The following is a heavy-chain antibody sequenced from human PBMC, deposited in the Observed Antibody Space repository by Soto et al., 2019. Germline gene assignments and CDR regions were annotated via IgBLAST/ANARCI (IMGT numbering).Heavy chain of an antibody. Sequence: SETLSLTCIVSGGSVGSGSYYWSWIRQPPGNALEWIGYIQYSGDTNYNSSLKSRVTISVDMSRNRFSLKLTSVTAADTAFYYCARHDYSDRAFDLWGQGTMVTVSS. J-gene: IGHJ3*01. CDR1: GGSVGSGSYY. CDR3: ARHDYSDRAFDL. CDR2: IQYSGDT. D-gene: IGHD3-22*01. V-gene: IGHV4-61*01.